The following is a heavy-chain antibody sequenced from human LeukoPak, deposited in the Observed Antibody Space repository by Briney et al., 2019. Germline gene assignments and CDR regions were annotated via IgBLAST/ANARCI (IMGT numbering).Heavy chain of an antibody. D-gene: IGHD2-2*01. CDR2: IGGSGGST. CDR3: AKDLKFCSSTSCYVLPYYYGMDV. CDR1: GFTFNNYA. Sequence: GGSLRLSCAASGFTFNNYAMSWVRQAPGKGLEWVSAIGGSGGSTYYADSVKGRFTISRDNSKNTLYLQMDGLRAEDTAVYYCAKDLKFCSSTSCYVLPYYYGMDVWGQGTTVTVSS. V-gene: IGHV3-23*01. J-gene: IGHJ6*02.